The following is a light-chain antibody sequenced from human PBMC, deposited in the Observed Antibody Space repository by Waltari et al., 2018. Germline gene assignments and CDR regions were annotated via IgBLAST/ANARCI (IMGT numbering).Light chain of an antibody. CDR1: ESIGNR. J-gene: IGKJ1*01. CDR3: QQSYTTPRTYKSPRT. CDR2: AAS. V-gene: IGKV1-39*01. Sequence: DIQLTQSPSSLSASVGDRVSITCRASESIGNRLNWYQQRPGKAPKLLIYAASTWQSGVPSRFTGSGSGTDFTLTIGSLQPEDFATYYCQQSYTTPRTYKSPRTFGQGTQVEIK.